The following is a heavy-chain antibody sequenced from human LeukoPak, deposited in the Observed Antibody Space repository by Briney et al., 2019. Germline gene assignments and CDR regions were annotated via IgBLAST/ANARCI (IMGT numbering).Heavy chain of an antibody. CDR2: TYSSGST. V-gene: IGHV4-4*07. CDR1: GFTFSNAW. D-gene: IGHD7-27*01. Sequence: GALRLSCAASGFTFSNAWMSWIRQPAGKGLERIGRTYSSGSTYHNPSLKSRVTMSVDPSENQFSLKVSSVTAADTAVYYCARESNWAYYFDYWGQGALVTVSS. CDR3: ARESNWAYYFDY. J-gene: IGHJ4*02.